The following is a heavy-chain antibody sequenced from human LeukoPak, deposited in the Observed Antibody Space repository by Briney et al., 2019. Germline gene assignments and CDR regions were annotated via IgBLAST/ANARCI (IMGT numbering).Heavy chain of an antibody. CDR1: GFTFDDYA. Sequence: GGSLRLSCAASGFTFDDYAMHWVRQAPGKGLEWVSGISWNSGSIGYADSVKGRFTISRDNAKNSLYLQMNSLRAEDTALYYCAKTNGAQGGNADYWGQGTLVTVSS. D-gene: IGHD4-23*01. V-gene: IGHV3-9*01. J-gene: IGHJ4*02. CDR3: AKTNGAQGGNADY. CDR2: ISWNSGSI.